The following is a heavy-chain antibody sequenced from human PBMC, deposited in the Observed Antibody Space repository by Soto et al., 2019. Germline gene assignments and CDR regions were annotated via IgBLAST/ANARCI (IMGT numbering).Heavy chain of an antibody. CDR1: GGFVNSDTHS. J-gene: IGHJ6*02. Sequence: QVQLQESGPGLVKPSETLSLTCTVSGGFVNSDTHSWSWIRQTPGKRLEWIGFIYSGGSTKNPSLRSRVTMSVDTSKNQFSLKLRSVIVADTAVYHCARFVRSCSATTCSTRADVWGQGITATVSS. CDR2: IYSGGST. V-gene: IGHV4-61*01. D-gene: IGHD2-2*01. CDR3: ARFVRSCSATTCSTRADV.